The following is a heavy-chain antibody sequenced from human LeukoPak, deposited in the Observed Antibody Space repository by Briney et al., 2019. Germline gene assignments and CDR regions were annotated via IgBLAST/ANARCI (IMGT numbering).Heavy chain of an antibody. V-gene: IGHV4-59*01. CDR1: GGSISSYY. J-gene: IGHJ4*02. CDR3: ARDVGGREGLDY. D-gene: IGHD2-15*01. Sequence: SETLSLTCTVSGGSISSYYWSWIRQPPGKGLEWIGYIYYSGSTNYNPSLKSRVTISVDTSKNQFSLKLSSVTAADTAVYYCARDVGGREGLDYWGQGTLVTASS. CDR2: IYYSGST.